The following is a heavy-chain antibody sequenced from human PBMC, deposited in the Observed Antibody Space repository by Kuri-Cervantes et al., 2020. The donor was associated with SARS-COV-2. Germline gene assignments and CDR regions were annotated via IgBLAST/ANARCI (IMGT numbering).Heavy chain of an antibody. Sequence: GESLKISCAASGFTVSSNYMSWVRQAPGKGLEWVSVIYSGGSTYYADSVKGRFTISRDNSKNTLYLQMNSLRAEDTAVYYCARNRYCSSTSCYMEFSFWGQGTLVTVSS. V-gene: IGHV3-53*01. CDR3: ARNRYCSSTSCYMEFSF. D-gene: IGHD2-2*02. CDR2: IYSGGST. CDR1: GFTVSSNY. J-gene: IGHJ4*02.